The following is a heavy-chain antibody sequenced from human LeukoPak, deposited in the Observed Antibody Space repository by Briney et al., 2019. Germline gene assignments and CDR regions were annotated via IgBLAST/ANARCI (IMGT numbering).Heavy chain of an antibody. Sequence: SETLSLTCAVYGGSFSNYYWSWIRQPPGRGLEWIGEINDSGRNNYNPSLMSRVTVSVDTSKNQFSLRLTSVTATDTAVYYCARRWNYGRNYYIDVWGNGATVGVSS. CDR1: GGSFSNYY. D-gene: IGHD1-7*01. CDR3: ARRWNYGRNYYIDV. V-gene: IGHV4-34*01. J-gene: IGHJ6*03. CDR2: INDSGRN.